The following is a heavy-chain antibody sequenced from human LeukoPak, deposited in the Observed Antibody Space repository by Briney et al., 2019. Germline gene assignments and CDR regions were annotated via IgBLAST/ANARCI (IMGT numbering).Heavy chain of an antibody. CDR2: MNPNSGNT. V-gene: IGHV1-8*01. CDR3: ARGQGSGSYPLYYYYYYGMDV. CDR1: GYTFTSYD. J-gene: IGHJ6*02. D-gene: IGHD3-10*01. Sequence: ASVKVSCKASGYTFTSYDINWVRQATAQGLEWMGWMNPNSGNTGYAQKFQGRVTMTRNTSISTAYMELSSLRSEDTAVYYCARGQGSGSYPLYYYYYYGMDVWGQGTTLTVSS.